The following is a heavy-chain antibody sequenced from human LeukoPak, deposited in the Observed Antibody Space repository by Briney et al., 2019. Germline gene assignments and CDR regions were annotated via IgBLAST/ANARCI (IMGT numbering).Heavy chain of an antibody. CDR1: GFNFTNYN. D-gene: IGHD5-12*01. CDR2: ISSGGSYI. CDR3: ARAVVGSGYDYFDY. Sequence: PGGSLRLSCAASGFNFTNYNMNWVRQAPGKGLEWVSFISSGGSYIYYTDSVKGRFTISRDNAKNSLFLQMNSLRAEDTAVYFCARAVVGSGYDYFDYWGQGTLVTVSS. J-gene: IGHJ4*02. V-gene: IGHV3-21*01.